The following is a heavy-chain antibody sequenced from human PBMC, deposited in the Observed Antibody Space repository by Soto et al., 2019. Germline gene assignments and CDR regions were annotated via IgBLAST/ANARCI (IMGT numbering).Heavy chain of an antibody. V-gene: IGHV4-39*01. J-gene: IGHJ5*01. CDR1: GGSISSISYY. D-gene: IGHD2-21*01. CDR3: AKHGGPCGLNS. Sequence: QLQLQESGQGLLKPSGNLSLTCTGYGGSISSISYYWGWIRPPPGTGLEWIGSNDYSGSTYYNPSLKSGVTISVDTSDSQFALKLSSVTAADKAVDYGAKHGGPCGLNSCCQETLVPDS. CDR2: NDYSGST.